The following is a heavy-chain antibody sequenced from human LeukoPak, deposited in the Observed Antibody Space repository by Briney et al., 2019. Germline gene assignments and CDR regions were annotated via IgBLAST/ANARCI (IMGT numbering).Heavy chain of an antibody. V-gene: IGHV4-4*07. D-gene: IGHD3-22*01. J-gene: IGHJ4*02. CDR1: GGSISSYY. CDR3: ARDGMYYYDSSGYYSTHFDY. CDR2: IYTSGST. Sequence: SETLSLTCTVSGGSISSYYWSWIRQPAGKGLEWIGRIYTSGSTNYNPSLKSRVTMSVDTSKNQFSLKLSSVTAADTAVYYCARDGMYYYDSSGYYSTHFDYWGQGTLVTVSS.